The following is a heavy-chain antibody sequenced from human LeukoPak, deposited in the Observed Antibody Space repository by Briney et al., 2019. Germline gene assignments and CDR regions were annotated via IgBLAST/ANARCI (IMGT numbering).Heavy chain of an antibody. Sequence: ASVKVSCKASGYTFTGYYMHWVRQAPGQGLEWMGWINPNSGGTNYAQKFQGRVTMTRDTSISTAYMELSRLRSDDTAVYCCAREYSSLVNWFDPWGQGTLVTVSS. CDR1: GYTFTGYY. J-gene: IGHJ5*02. D-gene: IGHD6-6*01. CDR3: AREYSSLVNWFDP. CDR2: INPNSGGT. V-gene: IGHV1-2*02.